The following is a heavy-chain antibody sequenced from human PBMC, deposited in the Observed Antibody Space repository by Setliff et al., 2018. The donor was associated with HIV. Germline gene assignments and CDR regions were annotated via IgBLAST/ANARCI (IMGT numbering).Heavy chain of an antibody. D-gene: IGHD5-12*01. CDR3: ARHLYGGYTGGFDY. CDR1: GGSISSRSYS. CDR2: IYYSGST. J-gene: IGHJ4*02. V-gene: IGHV4-39*01. Sequence: PSETLSLTCTVSGGSISSRSYSWGWIRQPPGKGLEWIGSIYYSGSTYYNPSLKSRVTISVDTSKNQFSLKLSSVTAADTAVYYCARHLYGGYTGGFDYWGQGTLGTVSS.